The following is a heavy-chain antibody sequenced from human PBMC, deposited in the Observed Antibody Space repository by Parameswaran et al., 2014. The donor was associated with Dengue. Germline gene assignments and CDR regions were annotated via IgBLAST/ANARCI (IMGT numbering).Heavy chain of an antibody. V-gene: IGHV3-30*18. CDR3: AKYGSGSYADY. J-gene: IGHJ4*02. CDR2: ISYDGSNK. Sequence: VRQAPGKGLEWVAVISYDGSNKYYADSVKGRFTISRDNSKNTLYLQMNSLRAEDTAVYYCAKYGSGSYADYWGQGTLVTVS. D-gene: IGHD3-10*01.